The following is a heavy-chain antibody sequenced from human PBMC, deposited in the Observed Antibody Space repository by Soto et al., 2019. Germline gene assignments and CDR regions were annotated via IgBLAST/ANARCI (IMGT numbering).Heavy chain of an antibody. CDR2: IYFGDFDT. D-gene: IGHD2-2*01. J-gene: IGHJ3*02. CDR3: ARGCSSTSCNDAFDI. V-gene: IGHV5-51*01. CDR1: AYSFGSYW. Sequence: GESLKISCKGSAYSFGSYWIGWVRQMPGKGLEWLGIIYFGDFDTRYSPSFQGQVTISADKSLTTASLHWSSLRAEDTAVYYCARGCSSTSCNDAFDIWGQGTMVTVSS.